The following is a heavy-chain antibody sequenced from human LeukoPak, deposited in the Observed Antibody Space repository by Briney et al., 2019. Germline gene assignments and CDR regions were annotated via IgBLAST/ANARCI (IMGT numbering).Heavy chain of an antibody. J-gene: IGHJ3*02. CDR1: GFNFSNYN. V-gene: IGHV3-21*01. CDR2: ISGSSSYI. CDR3: ARDHHRRLYDSQARDTFDI. Sequence: GGSLRLSCAASGFNFSNYNMNWVRQAPGKGLEWISSISGSSSYIYYADSVKGRCTISRDNTKNSLYLQMNSLRAEDTAVYYCARDHHRRLYDSQARDTFDIWGQGTMVTVSS. D-gene: IGHD3-22*01.